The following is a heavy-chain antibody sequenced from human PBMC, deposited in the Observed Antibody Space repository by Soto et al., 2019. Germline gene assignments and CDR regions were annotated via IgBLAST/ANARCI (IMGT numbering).Heavy chain of an antibody. CDR3: ARDLRRLEPRLGYYYYYRMDV. Sequence: GGSLRLSCAASGFTFSSYSMNWVRQAPGKGLEWVSSISSSSSYIYYADSVKGRFTISRDNAKNSLYLQMNSLRAEDTAVYYCARDLRRLEPRLGYYYYYRMDVWGQGTTVTVSS. V-gene: IGHV3-21*01. J-gene: IGHJ6*02. CDR1: GFTFSSYS. CDR2: ISSSSSYI. D-gene: IGHD1-1*01.